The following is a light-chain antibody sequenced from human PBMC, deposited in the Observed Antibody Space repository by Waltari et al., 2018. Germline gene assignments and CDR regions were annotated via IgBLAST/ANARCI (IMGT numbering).Light chain of an antibody. CDR1: NSNIGRNY. CDR2: KND. J-gene: IGLJ3*02. V-gene: IGLV1-47*01. CDR3: AVGDDDVNSWV. Sequence: QSALTQPPSASGTPGQGVTISCSGSNSNIGRNYVYWYQQVSGAAPKLLILKNDQRPSGVPDRFAGNRSGASASLAISGLRSEDEADYYCAVGDDDVNSWVFGGGTKLTVL.